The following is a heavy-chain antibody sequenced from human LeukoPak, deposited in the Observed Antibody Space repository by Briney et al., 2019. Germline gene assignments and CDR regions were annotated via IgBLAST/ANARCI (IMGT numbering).Heavy chain of an antibody. CDR3: AKDHYHFWSGHKRKGAFDI. V-gene: IGHV3-9*01. Sequence: AGGSLRLSCVASGFRFDDYALHWVRQAPGKGLEWVSGISWNSGSLGYADSVKGRFTISRDNAKNSLYLQMNSLRAEDTALYYCAKDHYHFWSGHKRKGAFDIWGQGTMVTVS. CDR2: ISWNSGSL. J-gene: IGHJ3*02. D-gene: IGHD3-3*01. CDR1: GFRFDDYA.